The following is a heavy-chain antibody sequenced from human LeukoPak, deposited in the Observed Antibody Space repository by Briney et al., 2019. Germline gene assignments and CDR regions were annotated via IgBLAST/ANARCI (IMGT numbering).Heavy chain of an antibody. J-gene: IGHJ4*02. V-gene: IGHV3-48*01. CDR3: ARVFVLRSLGVDY. D-gene: IGHD2-21*01. CDR2: ISSSSSTI. Sequence: GGSLTLSCAASGFTFSSYSMNWVRQAPGKGLEWVSYISSSSSTIYYADSVKGRFTISRDNAKNSLYLQMNSLRAEDTAVYYCARVFVLRSLGVDYWGQGTLVSVSS. CDR1: GFTFSSYS.